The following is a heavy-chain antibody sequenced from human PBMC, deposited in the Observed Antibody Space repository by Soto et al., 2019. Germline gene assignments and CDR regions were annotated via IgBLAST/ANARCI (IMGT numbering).Heavy chain of an antibody. J-gene: IGHJ4*02. CDR1: GFTVNSNY. CDR3: AREKGTGDWDNFFHY. CDR2: IHTGGVT. D-gene: IGHD3-3*01. V-gene: IGHV3-66*01. Sequence: EVQLVESGGGLVQPGGSLRLSCEASGFTVNSNYMSWVRQAPGKGLEWVAVIHTGGVTYYADSVKGRFIISRDNSKNTLYLQMSSLRAEDTAVYDCAREKGTGDWDNFFHYWGQGTLVTVSS.